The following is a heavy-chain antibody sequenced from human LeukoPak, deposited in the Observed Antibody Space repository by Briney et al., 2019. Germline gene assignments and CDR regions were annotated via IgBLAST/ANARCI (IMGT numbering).Heavy chain of an antibody. Sequence: ASVKVSCKASGYTFRSYEINWVRQAPGQGLEWMGWIKPNNGDTNYAKKFQGRVAMTRDTSTSTAYMELISLRSDDTAMYYCATLGDSYETLTYYYYMDVWGTGTTVTVSS. CDR3: ATLGDSYETLTYYYYMDV. CDR1: GYTFRSYE. D-gene: IGHD3-16*01. J-gene: IGHJ6*03. V-gene: IGHV1-2*02. CDR2: IKPNNGDT.